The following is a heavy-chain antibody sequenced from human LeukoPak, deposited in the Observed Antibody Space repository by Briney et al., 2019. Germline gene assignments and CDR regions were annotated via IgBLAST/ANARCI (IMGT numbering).Heavy chain of an antibody. Sequence: TSETLSLTCAVYGGSFSGYYWSWIRQPPGKGLEWIGEINHSGSTNYNPSLKSRVTISVDTSKNQFSLRLSSVTAADTAVYYCARGARVSYSCGWDDIDYWGQGIVVTVS. CDR3: ARGARVSYSCGWDDIDY. J-gene: IGHJ4*02. V-gene: IGHV4-34*01. CDR2: INHSGST. D-gene: IGHD6-25*01. CDR1: GGSFSGYY.